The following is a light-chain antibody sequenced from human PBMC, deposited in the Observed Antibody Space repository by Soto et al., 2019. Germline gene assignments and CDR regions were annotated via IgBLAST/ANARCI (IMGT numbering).Light chain of an antibody. Sequence: EIGLTQSPGTLSLSPGERATLSCRASQSVSSSYLAWYQQKPGQAPRLLIYGASSRATGIPDRFSGSGSGTDFTLTISRLEPEDFAVYYCPQYGSSRFPFCQGTRLEIK. V-gene: IGKV3-20*01. J-gene: IGKJ5*01. CDR1: QSVSSSY. CDR3: PQYGSSRFP. CDR2: GAS.